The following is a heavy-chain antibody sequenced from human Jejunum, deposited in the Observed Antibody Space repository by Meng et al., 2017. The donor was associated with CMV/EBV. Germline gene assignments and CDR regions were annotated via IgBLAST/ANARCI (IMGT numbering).Heavy chain of an antibody. D-gene: IGHD2-21*01. Sequence: GYTFTDYYLPWVRRAPGQGLELMGWINPNIGGAHYLQKFQGRVTMTRDTSLSTAYMEVTSLRSDDTAVYYCAKVIATTRPGSPLDSWGQGTLVTVSS. CDR1: GYTFTDYY. V-gene: IGHV1-2*02. J-gene: IGHJ4*02. CDR3: AKVIATTRPGSPLDS. CDR2: INPNIGGA.